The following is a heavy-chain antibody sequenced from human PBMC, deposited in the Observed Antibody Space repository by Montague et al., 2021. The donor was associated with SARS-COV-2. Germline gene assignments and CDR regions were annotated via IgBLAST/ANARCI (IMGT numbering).Heavy chain of an antibody. V-gene: IGHV4-59*11. Sequence: SETLSLTCSVSAGSISGHYLAWIRQPPGKGLEWIAYIYYSGGALYNPSLKSRVTISLDTSKNRFSLRVTSVTAADTAVYYCARDVRYYYDQWGQGILVTVSS. D-gene: IGHD3-10*01. J-gene: IGHJ4*02. CDR3: ARDVRYYYDQ. CDR2: IYYSGGA. CDR1: AGSISGHY.